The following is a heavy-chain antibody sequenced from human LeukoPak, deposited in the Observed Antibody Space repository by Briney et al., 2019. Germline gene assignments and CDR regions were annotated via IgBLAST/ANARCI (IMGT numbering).Heavy chain of an antibody. Sequence: GGCLRLACAAPGFTFSNYVIDWVRQAPGKGLEWVELIWFDGSKTYDADSVKGRFPISRQNSKNTLYLQMDSLRAEDTAVFYCARGANYYGSGNYRYAMDVWGQGTTVTVSS. CDR1: GFTFSNYV. CDR3: ARGANYYGSGNYRYAMDV. CDR2: IWFDGSKT. J-gene: IGHJ6*02. V-gene: IGHV3-33*01. D-gene: IGHD3-10*01.